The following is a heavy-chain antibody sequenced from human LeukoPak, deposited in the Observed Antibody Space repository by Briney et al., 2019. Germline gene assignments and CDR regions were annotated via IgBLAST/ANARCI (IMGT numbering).Heavy chain of an antibody. Sequence: GGSLRLSCTASGFTFRNHGMNWVRQAPGKGLEWVSGISPNGGITYYADSVKGRFTISRDNSRNTVSLQMNYLRAEDTAIYYCAKDDAWLQYENWGQGILVTVSS. V-gene: IGHV3-23*01. CDR3: AKDDAWLQYEN. D-gene: IGHD5-24*01. J-gene: IGHJ4*02. CDR2: ISPNGGIT. CDR1: GFTFRNHG.